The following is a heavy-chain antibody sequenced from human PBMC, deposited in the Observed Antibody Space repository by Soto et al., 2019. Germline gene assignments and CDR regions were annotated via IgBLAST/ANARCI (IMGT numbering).Heavy chain of an antibody. Sequence: QVQLQESGPGQVKPSETLSLTCTVSGGSIRINYWSWIRQPPGKGLEWIGYIHTSGNTDYNPSLKSRVAISMGTFTNQFSLKLPSVTAAHTTVYPSATGSNAYFDLWCRGTLVTVSS. V-gene: IGHV4-4*08. CDR2: IHTSGNT. J-gene: IGHJ2*01. CDR3: ATGSNAYFDL. CDR1: GGSIRINY.